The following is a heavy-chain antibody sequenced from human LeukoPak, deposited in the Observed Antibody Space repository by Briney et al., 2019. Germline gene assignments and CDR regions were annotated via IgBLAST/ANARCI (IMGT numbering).Heavy chain of an antibody. V-gene: IGHV4-30-2*01. CDR2: IYHSGST. Sequence: PSQTLSLTCTVSGGSISSGGYYWSWIRQPPGKGLERTGYIYHSGSTYYNPSLKSRVTISVDRSKNQFSLKLSSVTAADTAVYYCARVVSGPVVTPSNFDYWGQGTLVTVSS. CDR1: GGSISSGGYY. J-gene: IGHJ4*02. CDR3: ARVVSGPVVTPSNFDY. D-gene: IGHD4-23*01.